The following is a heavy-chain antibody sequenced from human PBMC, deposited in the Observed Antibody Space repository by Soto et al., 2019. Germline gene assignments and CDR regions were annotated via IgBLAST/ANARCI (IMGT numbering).Heavy chain of an antibody. D-gene: IGHD3-3*01. CDR1: GGSISSGGYY. CDR3: ARDSRYEVWSGYRGPKGAFDS. Sequence: SETLSLTCTVSGGSISSGGYYWSWIRQHPGKGLEWNGYIYYSGSTYYNPSLKSRVTISVDTSQNQFSLKLSSVTAADTAVYYCARDSRYEVWSGYRGPKGAFDSWGQVKRVTVAS. CDR2: IYYSGST. V-gene: IGHV4-31*03. J-gene: IGHJ3*02.